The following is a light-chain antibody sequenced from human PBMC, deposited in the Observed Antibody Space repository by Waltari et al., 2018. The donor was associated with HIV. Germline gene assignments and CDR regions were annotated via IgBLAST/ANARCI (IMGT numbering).Light chain of an antibody. Sequence: SYVLTQPPSVSVAPGQTARITCGGNNIGSKSVHWYQQKPGQAPVLVVYDDSDRPSGIPGRCSGSNSGNTATLTISRVEAGDEADYFCQVWDSSSDHRGVFGGGTKLTVL. CDR2: DDS. V-gene: IGLV3-21*02. CDR1: NIGSKS. J-gene: IGLJ3*02. CDR3: QVWDSSSDHRGV.